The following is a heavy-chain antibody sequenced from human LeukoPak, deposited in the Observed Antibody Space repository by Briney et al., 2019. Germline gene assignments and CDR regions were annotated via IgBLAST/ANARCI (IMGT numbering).Heavy chain of an antibody. D-gene: IGHD5-12*01. CDR1: GYSFTNYW. CDR3: ARRGNTGWKYDY. Sequence: GGSLKISCKGSGYSFTNYWIGWVRQMPGKGLEWMGIIYPDDSDTRYSPSFEGQVTISVDKSISIAYLQWSSLKASDTAMYYCARRGNTGWKYDYWGQGTLVIVSS. CDR2: IYPDDSDT. J-gene: IGHJ4*02. V-gene: IGHV5-51*01.